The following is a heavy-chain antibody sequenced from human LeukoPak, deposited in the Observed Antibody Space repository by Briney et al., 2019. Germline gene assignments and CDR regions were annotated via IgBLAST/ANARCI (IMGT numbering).Heavy chain of an antibody. V-gene: IGHV3-66*01. CDR3: ARSFGVVIPYGMDV. Sequence: GGSLRLSCAASGFTVSSNYMSWVRPAPGKGLEWVSVIYSGGSTYYADSVKGRFTISRDNSKNTLYLQMNSLRAEDTAVYYCARSFGVVIPYGMDVWGQGTTVTVSS. J-gene: IGHJ6*02. CDR2: IYSGGST. D-gene: IGHD3-3*01. CDR1: GFTVSSNY.